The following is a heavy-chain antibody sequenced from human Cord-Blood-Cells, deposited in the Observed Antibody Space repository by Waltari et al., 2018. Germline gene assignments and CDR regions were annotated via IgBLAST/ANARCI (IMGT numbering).Heavy chain of an antibody. V-gene: IGHV3-74*01. CDR1: GFTFSSYW. Sequence: EVQLVESGGGLVQPGGSLRLSCAASGFTFSSYWMHWVRQAPGKGLVWVSRINRDGSSTSNADSVKGRFTISRDNAKNTLYLQMNSLRAEDTAVYYCARDYGDAFDIWGQGTMVTVSS. CDR2: INRDGSST. J-gene: IGHJ3*02. D-gene: IGHD4-17*01. CDR3: ARDYGDAFDI.